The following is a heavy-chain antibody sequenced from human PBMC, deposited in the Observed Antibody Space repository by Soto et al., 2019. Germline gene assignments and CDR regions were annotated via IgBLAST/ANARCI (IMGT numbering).Heavy chain of an antibody. CDR1: GCTFTSYG. CDR3: ARDLKESIGYYMDV. Sequence: ASVKVSCKASGCTFTSYGISWVRQAPGKGLEWMGWISAYNGNTNYAQKLQGRVTMTTDTSTSTAYMELRSLRSDDTAVYYCARDLKESIGYYMDVWGKGTTVTVSS. J-gene: IGHJ6*03. V-gene: IGHV1-18*01. CDR2: ISAYNGNT. D-gene: IGHD3-10*01.